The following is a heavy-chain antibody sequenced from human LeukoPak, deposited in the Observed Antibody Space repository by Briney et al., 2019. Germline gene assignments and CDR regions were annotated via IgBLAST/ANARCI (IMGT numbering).Heavy chain of an antibody. D-gene: IGHD3-16*01. CDR1: GFTFSDYI. CDR3: SRDGGEGGNSAFDI. J-gene: IGHJ3*02. CDR2: IRRGANSYTT. V-gene: IGHV3-72*01. Sequence: GGSLRLSCAASGFTFSDYIMDWVRQAPGKGLEWVGRIRRGANSYTTEYAASVKGRFTISRDDSKNSLYLHMHSLKTEDTAVYHCSRDGGEGGNSAFDIWGRGKMVTVSS.